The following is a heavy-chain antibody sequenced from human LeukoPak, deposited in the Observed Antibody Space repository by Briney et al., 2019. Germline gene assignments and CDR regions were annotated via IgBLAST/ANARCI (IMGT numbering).Heavy chain of an antibody. Sequence: PSETLSLTCTVSGGFISNYYWSWIRQPPGKGLEWIGYIYYSGSTNYNPSLKSRVTISVDTSKNQFSLKLSSVTAADTAVYYCARVGSMFSWFDPWGQGTLVTVSS. V-gene: IGHV4-59*01. J-gene: IGHJ5*02. CDR1: GGFISNYY. CDR2: IYYSGST. D-gene: IGHD2-15*01. CDR3: ARVGSMFSWFDP.